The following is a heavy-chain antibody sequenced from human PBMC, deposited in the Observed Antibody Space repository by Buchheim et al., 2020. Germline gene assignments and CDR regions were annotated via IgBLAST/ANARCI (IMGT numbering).Heavy chain of an antibody. CDR2: ISAGNGNT. Sequence: QVQLVQSGAEVKKPGASVKVSCKASGYTFTSYAMHWVRQAPGQRLEWMGWISAGNGNTKYSQKFQGRVTITRDTSASKAYMELSSLRSEDTAVYYCARVVGPIAAPSQRPGGGLGYWGQGTL. D-gene: IGHD6-6*01. J-gene: IGHJ4*02. V-gene: IGHV1-3*01. CDR3: ARVVGPIAAPSQRPGGGLGY. CDR1: GYTFTSYA.